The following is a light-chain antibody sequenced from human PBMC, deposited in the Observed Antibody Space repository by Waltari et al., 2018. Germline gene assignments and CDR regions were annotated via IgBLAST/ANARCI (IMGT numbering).Light chain of an antibody. V-gene: IGKV1-39*01. CDR1: QSLSSY. Sequence: DIQMTQSPSYLSASVGDRVTITCRASQSLSSYLNWYQQKPGKAPKLLIYAASSLQSGVPSRFSGSGSGTDFTLTISSLQPEDFATYYCQQSYSTLWTFGQGTKVEIK. CDR3: QQSYSTLWT. CDR2: AAS. J-gene: IGKJ1*01.